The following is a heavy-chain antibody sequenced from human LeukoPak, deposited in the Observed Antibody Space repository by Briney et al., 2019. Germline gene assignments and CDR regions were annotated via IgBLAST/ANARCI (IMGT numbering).Heavy chain of an antibody. CDR2: ISSSSSYI. Sequence: GGSLRLSCAASGFTFSSYSMNWVRQAPGKGLEWVSSISSSSSYIYYADSVKGRFTISRGNAKNSLYLQMNSLRAEDTAVYYCARDRREYCSSTSCYYFDYWGQGTLVTVSS. V-gene: IGHV3-21*01. D-gene: IGHD2-2*01. CDR3: ARDRREYCSSTSCYYFDY. CDR1: GFTFSSYS. J-gene: IGHJ4*02.